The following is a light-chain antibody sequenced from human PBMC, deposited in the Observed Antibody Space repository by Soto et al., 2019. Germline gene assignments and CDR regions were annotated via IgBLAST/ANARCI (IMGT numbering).Light chain of an antibody. CDR2: EVS. Sequence: QSVLTQPPSASGSPGQSVTISCTGTSSDVGGYNYVSWYQQHPGKAPKLMIYEVSKRPSGVPDRFSGSKSGNTASLTVSGLQAEDEADYYCSSYAASTVFGTGTKATVL. J-gene: IGLJ1*01. V-gene: IGLV2-8*01. CDR3: SSYAASTV. CDR1: SSDVGGYNY.